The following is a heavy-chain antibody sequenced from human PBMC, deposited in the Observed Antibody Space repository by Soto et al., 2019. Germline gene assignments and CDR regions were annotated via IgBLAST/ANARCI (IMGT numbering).Heavy chain of an antibody. V-gene: IGHV3-11*06. CDR3: ARGRYFDWSPLYDY. CDR1: GFTLTDYY. J-gene: IGHJ4*01. Sequence: LRLSCAASGFTLTDYYMNGIRQSPGKGLEWISYISGASTYTDYADSVRGRFTISRDNSKNSLYLQMYNLRADDTALYFCARGRYFDWSPLYDYRGHGTLVTVSS. D-gene: IGHD3-9*01. CDR2: ISGASTYT.